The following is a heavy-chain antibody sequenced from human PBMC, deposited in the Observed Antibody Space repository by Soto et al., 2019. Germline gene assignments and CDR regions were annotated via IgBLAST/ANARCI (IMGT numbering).Heavy chain of an antibody. CDR2: IFSNDEK. J-gene: IGHJ4*02. Sequence: QVTLKESGPVLVKPTETLTLTCTVSGFSLSNARMGVSWIRQPPGKALEWLAHIFSNDEKSYSTSLKSRLTISNDTSKSQVVLTMTNMDPVDTATYYCARIQPPYYYDSSGYYYFDYWCQGTLVTVSS. CDR3: ARIQPPYYYDSSGYYYFDY. V-gene: IGHV2-26*01. D-gene: IGHD3-22*01. CDR1: GFSLSNARMG.